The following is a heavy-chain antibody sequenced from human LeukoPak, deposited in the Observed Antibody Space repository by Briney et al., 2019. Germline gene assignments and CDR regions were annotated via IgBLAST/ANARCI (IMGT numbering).Heavy chain of an antibody. V-gene: IGHV3-9*01. J-gene: IGHJ5*02. CDR3: VRGLKYNWNLAANYFDA. D-gene: IGHD1-1*01. CDR2: NSRESRDI. CDR1: GFTFRDYS. Sequence: GGSLRLSCAASGFTFRDYSKHWVRQAPGEGLEWVSGNSRESRDIHYADCVKGRFTISRDNAGNSLYSQMHNLRPEDTDFYFCVRGLKYNWNLAANYFDAWGQRTLVTVSS.